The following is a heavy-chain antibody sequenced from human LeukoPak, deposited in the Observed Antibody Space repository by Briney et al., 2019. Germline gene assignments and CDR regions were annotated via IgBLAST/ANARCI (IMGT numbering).Heavy chain of an antibody. Sequence: ASVKVSCKASGYTFTGYYMHWVRQAPGQGLEWMGWINPNSGGTNYAQKFQGRVTMTRDTSISTAYMELSRLRSDDTAVYYCARAYYDFWSGYWGSDYYYYMDVWGKGTTVTVSS. CDR2: INPNSGGT. J-gene: IGHJ6*03. CDR1: GYTFTGYY. D-gene: IGHD3-3*01. CDR3: ARAYYDFWSGYWGSDYYYYMDV. V-gene: IGHV1-2*02.